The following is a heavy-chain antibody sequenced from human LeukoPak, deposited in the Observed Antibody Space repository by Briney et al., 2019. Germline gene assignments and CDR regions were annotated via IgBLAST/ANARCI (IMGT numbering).Heavy chain of an antibody. D-gene: IGHD3-10*02. Sequence: GGSLRLSCAASGFTFSTYSLNWVRQAPGKGLEWVSSISSSSSYIYYADSVKGRFTISRDNAKNSLYLQMNSLRAEDTAVYYCAKLGITMIGGVWGKGTTVTISS. CDR3: AKLGITMIGGV. J-gene: IGHJ6*04. V-gene: IGHV3-21*01. CDR1: GFTFSTYS. CDR2: ISSSSSYI.